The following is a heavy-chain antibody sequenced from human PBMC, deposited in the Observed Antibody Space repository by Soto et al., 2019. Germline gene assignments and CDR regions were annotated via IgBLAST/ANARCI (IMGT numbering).Heavy chain of an antibody. V-gene: IGHV3-72*01. D-gene: IGHD3-22*01. CDR1: GFSFSDYY. J-gene: IGHJ4*02. CDR2: TRNKASSYTT. CDR3: AREGSSSGPDYEY. Sequence: EVQLVESGGGLVQPGGSLRLSCAASGFSFSDYYINWVRQVPGKGLEWVGRTRNKASSYTTDYAAFVKGRFTISRDDSKNLIYLQMNSLKTEDTAVYYCAREGSSSGPDYEYWGQGTLVTVSS.